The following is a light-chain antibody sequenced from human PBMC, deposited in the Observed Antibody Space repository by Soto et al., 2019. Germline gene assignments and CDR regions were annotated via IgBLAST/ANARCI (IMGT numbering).Light chain of an antibody. Sequence: EIVMTQSPATLSLSPGERATLSCRASQSISNNLSSYQQKRGQAPRLLIYGASTRATGIPARFSGSWSGTEFTLTISRLQSEYVAFYYCQQDNNWLTFGQGTKVEI. CDR1: QSISNN. CDR3: QQDNNWLT. J-gene: IGKJ1*01. CDR2: GAS. V-gene: IGKV3-15*01.